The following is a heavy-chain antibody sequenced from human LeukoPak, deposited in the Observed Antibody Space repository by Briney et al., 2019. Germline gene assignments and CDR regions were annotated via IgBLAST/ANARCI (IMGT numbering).Heavy chain of an antibody. CDR2: INPSGGST. Sequence: GASVKVSCKASGYTFTSYYMHWVRQAPGRGLEWMGIINPSGGSTSYAQKFQGRVTMTRDTSTSTVYMELSSLRSEDTAVYYCARGVPAAIPHGWFDPWGQGTLVTVSS. V-gene: IGHV1-46*01. CDR3: ARGVPAAIPHGWFDP. CDR1: GYTFTSYY. J-gene: IGHJ5*02. D-gene: IGHD2-2*02.